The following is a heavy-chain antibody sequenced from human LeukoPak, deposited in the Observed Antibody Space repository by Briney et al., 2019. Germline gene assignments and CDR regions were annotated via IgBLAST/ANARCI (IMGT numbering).Heavy chain of an antibody. CDR1: GFTFSNHW. CDR3: ARGSSGPDY. Sequence: QTGGSLRLSCAASGFTFSNHWMHWVRQAPGKGLVWVSRINNDGSDTIDAESVKGRFTISRDNAKSTLFLQMDSLRVGDTAVYYCARGSSGPDYWGQGTLVTVSS. V-gene: IGHV3-74*01. J-gene: IGHJ4*02. CDR2: INNDGSDT.